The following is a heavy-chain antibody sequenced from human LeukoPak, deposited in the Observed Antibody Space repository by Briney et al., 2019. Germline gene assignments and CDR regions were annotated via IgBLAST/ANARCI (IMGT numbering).Heavy chain of an antibody. D-gene: IGHD5-18*01. CDR1: GGSISTSNYY. CDR2: IFYSGST. V-gene: IGHV4-39*07. Sequence: SETLSLTCTVSGGSISTSNYYWGWIRQPPGKGLEWIGNIFYSGSTYYGPSLKSRLTISLDTSRNQFSLKLNSVTAADTAVYYCARGRSYGRWGQGTLVTVSS. CDR3: ARGRSYGR. J-gene: IGHJ4*02.